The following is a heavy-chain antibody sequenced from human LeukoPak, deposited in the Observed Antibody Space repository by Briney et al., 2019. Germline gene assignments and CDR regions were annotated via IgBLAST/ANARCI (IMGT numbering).Heavy chain of an antibody. CDR1: GFTVSSTY. Sequence: GGSLRLSCAASGFTVSSTYMSWVRQAPGKGLEWVSVIYSGGYTYYADSVKGRFTISRDNSKNTLYLQMNSLRAEDTALYYCARIGNPATGDYWGQGTLVTVSS. CDR3: ARIGNPATGDY. CDR2: IYSGGYT. J-gene: IGHJ4*02. D-gene: IGHD7-27*01. V-gene: IGHV3-53*01.